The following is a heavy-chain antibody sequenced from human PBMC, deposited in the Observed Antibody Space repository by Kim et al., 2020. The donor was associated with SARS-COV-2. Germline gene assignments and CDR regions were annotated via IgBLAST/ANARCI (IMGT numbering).Heavy chain of an antibody. J-gene: IGHJ5*02. CDR2: IYYSGRT. CDR3: ARQPTYCGGGCYPDYNCFDP. Sequence: SETLSLTCTVSGGSISSSCYYWGWIRQPPGKGLEWIGCIYYSGRTSYTLTLKCRVTISRDTSKNQFYLKLRSVTAADTAVYYCARQPTYCGGGCYPDYNCFDPWGQGTLVTVSS. D-gene: IGHD2-21*02. V-gene: IGHV4-39*01. CDR1: GGSISSSCYY.